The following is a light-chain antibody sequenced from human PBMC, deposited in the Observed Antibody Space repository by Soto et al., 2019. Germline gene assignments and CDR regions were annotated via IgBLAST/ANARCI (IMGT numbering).Light chain of an antibody. CDR2: EVS. V-gene: IGLV2-8*01. CDR3: SSYAGSNNFV. CDR1: SGDVGDNY. J-gene: IGLJ1*01. Sequence: HSVVTQPPSASVSPGQSVTITCTGTSGDVGDNYVSWYQQHLGKAPKLIIYEVSQRPSGVPDRFSGSKSGNTASLTVSGLHSEDEADYYCSSYAGSNNFVFGSRTKVTVL.